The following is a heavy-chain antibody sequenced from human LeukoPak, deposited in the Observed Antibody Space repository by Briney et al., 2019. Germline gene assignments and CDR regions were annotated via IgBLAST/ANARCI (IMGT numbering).Heavy chain of an antibody. CDR3: AKGKWGLTINNFDV. J-gene: IGHJ3*01. V-gene: IGHV3-30*02. D-gene: IGHD3-9*01. Sequence: PGGSLRLSCAASGFTFSSYGMHWVRQAPGKGLEWVAYIRYDGSNKYYADSVKGRFTISRDISKNTLYLQMNSLRAEDTTVYYCAKGKWGLTINNFDVWGRGTVGAVSS. CDR1: GFTFSSYG. CDR2: IRYDGSNK.